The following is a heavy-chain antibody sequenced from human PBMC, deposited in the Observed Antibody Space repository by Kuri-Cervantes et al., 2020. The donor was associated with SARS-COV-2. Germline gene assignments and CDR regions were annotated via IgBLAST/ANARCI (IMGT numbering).Heavy chain of an antibody. Sequence: GESLKISCAASGFTFDDYGMSWVRQAPGKGLEWVGFIRSKAYGGTTEYAASVKGRFTISRDDSKSIAYLQMNSLKTEDTAVYYCTRGQARSGIWGQGTMVTVSS. CDR1: GFTFDDYG. CDR3: TRGQARSGI. CDR2: IRSKAYGGTT. J-gene: IGHJ3*02. V-gene: IGHV3-49*04. D-gene: IGHD6-6*01.